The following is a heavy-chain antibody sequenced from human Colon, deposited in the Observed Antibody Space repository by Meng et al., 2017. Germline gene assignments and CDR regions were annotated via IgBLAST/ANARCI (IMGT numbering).Heavy chain of an antibody. CDR1: GGSITNVNW. Sequence: QVQRKELGPGLGKPLGTLALTCAVSGGSITNVNWWSWVRQPPGKGLEWIGEIFHAGNTNYNPSLKSRVTMSLDKSKNQFSLTLTSVTAADTAVYYCARDFHSTITVFDSWGQGTLVTVSS. J-gene: IGHJ4*02. V-gene: IGHV4-4*02. D-gene: IGHD3-10*01. CDR3: ARDFHSTITVFDS. CDR2: IFHAGNT.